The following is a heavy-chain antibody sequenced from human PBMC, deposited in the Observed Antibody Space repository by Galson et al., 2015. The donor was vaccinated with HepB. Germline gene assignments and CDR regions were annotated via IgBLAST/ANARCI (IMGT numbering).Heavy chain of an antibody. CDR2: IYSGGST. Sequence: SLRLSCAASGFTVSSNYMSWVRQAPGKGLEWVSVIYSGGSTYYADSVKGRFTISRDNSKNTLYLQMNSLRAEDTAVYYCASGVSGYSYGYSVYYYGMDVRGQGTTVTVSS. CDR3: ASGVSGYSYGYSVYYYGMDV. D-gene: IGHD5-18*01. CDR1: GFTVSSNY. J-gene: IGHJ6*02. V-gene: IGHV3-66*02.